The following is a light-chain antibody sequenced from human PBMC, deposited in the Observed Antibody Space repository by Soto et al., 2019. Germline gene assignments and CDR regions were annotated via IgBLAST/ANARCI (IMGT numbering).Light chain of an antibody. CDR1: QSVRNA. CDR2: DAF. Sequence: EIVLTQSPGTLSLSPGERATLSCRASQSVRNALAWYQHQPGQAPRLLIFDAFKRATGIPARFSGSGSGTDFTLTISSLEPEDFVLYYCQQRSNWPGTFGQGTKVEIK. CDR3: QQRSNWPGT. V-gene: IGKV3-11*01. J-gene: IGKJ1*01.